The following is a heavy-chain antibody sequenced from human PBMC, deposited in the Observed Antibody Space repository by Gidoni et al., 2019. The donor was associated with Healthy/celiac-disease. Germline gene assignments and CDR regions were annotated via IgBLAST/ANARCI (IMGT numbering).Heavy chain of an antibody. CDR2: IYYSGST. Sequence: QVQLQESGPGLVKPSETLSLTCTVSGGSLSSYYWSWIRQPPGKGLEWIGYIYYSGSTNYNPSLKSRVTISVDTSKNQFSLKLSSVTAADTAVYYCASCSGGSCYPFGMDVWGQGTTVTVSS. CDR1: GGSLSSYY. J-gene: IGHJ6*02. V-gene: IGHV4-59*01. CDR3: ASCSGGSCYPFGMDV. D-gene: IGHD2-15*01.